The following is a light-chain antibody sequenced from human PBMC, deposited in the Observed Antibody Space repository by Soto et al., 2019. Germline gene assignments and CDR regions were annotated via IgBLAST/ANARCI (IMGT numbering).Light chain of an antibody. J-gene: IGKJ4*01. CDR3: QHRSNWPPLT. V-gene: IGKV3-11*01. Sequence: EIVLTQSPATLSLSPGERATLSCRASQSVNTYLAWYQQRPGQAPRLLIYDASNRATGIPARFSGSGSGTDFTLTISSLEPEDFAVFYCQHRSNWPPLTFRGGTRVEIK. CDR2: DAS. CDR1: QSVNTY.